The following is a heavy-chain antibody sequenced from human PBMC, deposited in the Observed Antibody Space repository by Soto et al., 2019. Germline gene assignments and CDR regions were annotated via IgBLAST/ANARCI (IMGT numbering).Heavy chain of an antibody. J-gene: IGHJ3*02. CDR1: GFTFSNAW. CDR2: IKSKTDGGTT. CDR3: TARYYDFWSGYYGAFDI. Sequence: EVQLVESGGGLVKPGGSLRLSCAASGFTFSNAWMSWVRQAPGKGLEWVGRIKSKTDGGTTDYAAPVKGRFTISRDDSKNTLYLQMNSLKTEDTAVYYCTARYYDFWSGYYGAFDIWGQGTMVTVSS. D-gene: IGHD3-3*01. V-gene: IGHV3-15*01.